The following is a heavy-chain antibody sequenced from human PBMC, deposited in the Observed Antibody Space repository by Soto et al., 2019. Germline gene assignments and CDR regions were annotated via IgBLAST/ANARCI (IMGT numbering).Heavy chain of an antibody. V-gene: IGHV3-48*02. J-gene: IGHJ6*02. CDR3: ARDQTETMVRGVIITFGMDV. CDR2: ISSSSSTI. D-gene: IGHD3-10*01. Sequence: GGSLRLSCAASGFTFSSYSMNWVRQAPGKGLEWVSYISSSSSTIYYADSVKGRFTISRDNAKNSLYLQMNSLRDEDTAVYYCARDQTETMVRGVIITFGMDVWGQGTTVTVSS. CDR1: GFTFSSYS.